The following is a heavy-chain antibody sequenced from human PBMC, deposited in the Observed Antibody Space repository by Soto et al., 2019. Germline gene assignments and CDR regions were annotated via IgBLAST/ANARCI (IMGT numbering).Heavy chain of an antibody. J-gene: IGHJ6*02. CDR2: IWYDGNTK. CDR3: ARPLVAPVAGPYYYGMDV. V-gene: IGHV3-33*01. CDR1: GFTFNSYG. D-gene: IGHD6-19*01. Sequence: SLRPSCTASGFTFNSYGFNWVRQAPGKGLEWVAVIWYDGNTKYYADSVKGRFTISRDNLRSTVYLQMNSLTAEDTAVYYCARPLVAPVAGPYYYGMDVWGQGTTVTVSS.